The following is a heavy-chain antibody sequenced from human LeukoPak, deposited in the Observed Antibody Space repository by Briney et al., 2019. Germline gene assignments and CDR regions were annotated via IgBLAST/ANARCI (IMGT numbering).Heavy chain of an antibody. D-gene: IGHD3-10*01. J-gene: IGHJ6*03. V-gene: IGHV3-30*04. Sequence: GGSLRLSCAASGFTFSRYAMHWVRQAPGKRLEWAAVISYDGSNKNYADSVKGRFTISRDNSKNTLFLQMNSLRAEDTAVYFCARGSILLWFGDMDVWGKGTTVTVSS. CDR3: ARGSILLWFGDMDV. CDR1: GFTFSRYA. CDR2: ISYDGSNK.